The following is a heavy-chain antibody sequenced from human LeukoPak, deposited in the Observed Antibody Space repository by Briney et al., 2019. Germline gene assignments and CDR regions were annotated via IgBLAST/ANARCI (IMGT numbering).Heavy chain of an antibody. J-gene: IGHJ4*02. D-gene: IGHD6-19*01. V-gene: IGHV3-9*03. CDR1: GFTFDDYA. Sequence: GGSLRLSCTASGFTFDDYAMHWVRQAPGKGLEWVSSITWNSNRIGYADSVKGRFTISRDNAKNSLYLQMNSLRAEDMALYYCAKDIGAVAGNGFDYWGQGTLVTVSS. CDR2: ITWNSNRI. CDR3: AKDIGAVAGNGFDY.